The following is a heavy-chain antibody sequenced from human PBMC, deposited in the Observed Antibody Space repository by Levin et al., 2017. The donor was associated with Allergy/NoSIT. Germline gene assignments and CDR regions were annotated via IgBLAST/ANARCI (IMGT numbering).Heavy chain of an antibody. Sequence: PSQTLSLTCGISGDSVSSRSVIWNWIRQSPSRGPEWLGRTYYRTRWYIEYAVSVRSRITISPDTSENQFSLQLSSLTPEDTAVYYCVRSGFGIEAGLFDSWGQGTLVTVSS. D-gene: IGHD3-3*01. CDR2: TYYRTRWYI. CDR3: VRSGFGIEAGLFDS. CDR1: GDSVSSRSVI. J-gene: IGHJ5*01. V-gene: IGHV6-1*01.